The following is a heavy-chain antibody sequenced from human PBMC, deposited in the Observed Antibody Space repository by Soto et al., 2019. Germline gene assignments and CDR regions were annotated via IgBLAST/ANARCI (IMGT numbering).Heavy chain of an antibody. Sequence: ASVKVSCKASGGTFSSYAISWVRQAPGHGLEWMGGIIPIFGTANYAQKFQGRVTITADESTSTAYMELSSLRSEDTAVYYGAKPKEMATIIHNYYYYYGMDVWGQGTTVTVS. J-gene: IGHJ6*02. V-gene: IGHV1-69*13. CDR3: AKPKEMATIIHNYYYYYGMDV. CDR1: GGTFSSYA. D-gene: IGHD5-12*01. CDR2: IIPIFGTA.